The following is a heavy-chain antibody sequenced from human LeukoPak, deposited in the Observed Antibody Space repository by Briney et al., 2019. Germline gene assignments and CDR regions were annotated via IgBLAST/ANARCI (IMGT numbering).Heavy chain of an antibody. CDR1: GYTFTSYA. V-gene: IGHV7-4-1*02. CDR3: ARDSGSGLNWFDP. CDR2: MNTYTGNP. J-gene: IGHJ5*02. Sequence: ASVKVSCKASGYTFTSYAINWVRQAPGQGRELMGWMNTYTGNPTYAQGFTGRVVFSFDTSVTPAYLQITGLKAADTAVYYCARDSGSGLNWFDPWGQGTLVTVSS. D-gene: IGHD3-10*01.